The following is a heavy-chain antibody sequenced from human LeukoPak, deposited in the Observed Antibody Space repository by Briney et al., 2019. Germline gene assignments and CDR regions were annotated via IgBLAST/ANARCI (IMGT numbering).Heavy chain of an antibody. V-gene: IGHV1-46*01. D-gene: IGHD2-21*02. CDR3: ARDKLSYCGGDCYSGSDY. J-gene: IGHJ4*02. CDR2: INPSGGST. Sequence: AASVEVSCKASGYTFASYYMHWVRQAPGQGLEWMGIINPSGGSTSYAQKFQGRVTMTRDTSTSTVYMELSSLRSEDTAVYYCARDKLSYCGGDCYSGSDYWGQGTLVTVSS. CDR1: GYTFASYY.